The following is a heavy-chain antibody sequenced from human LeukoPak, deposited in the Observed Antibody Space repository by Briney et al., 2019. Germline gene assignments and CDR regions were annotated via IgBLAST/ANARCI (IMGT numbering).Heavy chain of an antibody. CDR3: AKPHFDY. J-gene: IGHJ4*02. V-gene: IGHV3-30*02. Sequence: GGSLRLSCAASGFTFSSYGMHWVRQAPGKGLEWVAFTRLDGSNKYYADSVKGRFTISRDNSKNTLYLQMNSLRGDDTAVYYCAKPHFDYWGQGTLVTVSS. CDR2: TRLDGSNK. CDR1: GFTFSSYG.